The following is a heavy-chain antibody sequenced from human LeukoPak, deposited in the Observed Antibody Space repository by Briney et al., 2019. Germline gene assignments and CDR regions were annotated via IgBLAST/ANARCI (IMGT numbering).Heavy chain of an antibody. J-gene: IGHJ4*02. CDR2: TVGIGPDT. Sequence: GGSLRLSCAASGFTFTNYAMTWIRQAPGKGLEWVAATVGIGPDTYHADSVKGRFTISRDNSKNILYLQMNSLRVEDTAVYYCTKASAARCIGVFCYPFDHWGQGTLVTVSS. CDR3: TKASAARCIGVFCYPFDH. CDR1: GFTFTNYA. V-gene: IGHV3-23*01. D-gene: IGHD2-15*01.